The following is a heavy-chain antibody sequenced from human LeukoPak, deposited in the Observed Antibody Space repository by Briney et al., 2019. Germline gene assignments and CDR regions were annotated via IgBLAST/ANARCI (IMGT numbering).Heavy chain of an antibody. CDR3: AKQDPYYYYMDV. Sequence: GGSLRLSCAASGFTFSNYAIHWVRQAPGKGLEWVTFIQYDGSSKYYADSVKGRFTVSRDNSKNTVYLHMNSLRAEDTAVYYCAKQDPYYYYMDVWGEGTTVTVSS. CDR2: IQYDGSSK. V-gene: IGHV3-30*02. CDR1: GFTFSNYA. J-gene: IGHJ6*03.